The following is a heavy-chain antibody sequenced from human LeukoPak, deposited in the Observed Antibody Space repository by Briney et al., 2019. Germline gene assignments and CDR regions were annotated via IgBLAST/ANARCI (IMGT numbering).Heavy chain of an antibody. CDR2: ISGSGGST. J-gene: IGHJ4*02. D-gene: IGHD1-26*01. CDR3: AKGTSTVGATEFDY. Sequence: GGSLRLSCAASGFTFSSYAMSWVRQAPGEGLEWVSAISGSGGSTYYADSVKGRFSISRDNSKNTLYLQMNSLRAEDTAVYYCAKGTSTVGATEFDYWGQGTLVTVSS. CDR1: GFTFSSYA. V-gene: IGHV3-23*01.